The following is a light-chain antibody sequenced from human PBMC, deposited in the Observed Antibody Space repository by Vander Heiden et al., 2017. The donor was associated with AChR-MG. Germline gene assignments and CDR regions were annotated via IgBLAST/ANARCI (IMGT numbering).Light chain of an antibody. J-gene: IGLJ2*01. V-gene: IGLV1-47*01. Sequence: QSVLIQPPSASGTPGQRVTIPCSGSSPNTGRSYVHWSQPFPGTTPKLLVFRDNHRPPGVPDRCSCSKSGTSASRAISGLRSEDEAADFCAAWYDSLSRHVVFGGGTKLTVL. CDR2: RDN. CDR1: SPNTGRSY. CDR3: AAWYDSLSRHVV.